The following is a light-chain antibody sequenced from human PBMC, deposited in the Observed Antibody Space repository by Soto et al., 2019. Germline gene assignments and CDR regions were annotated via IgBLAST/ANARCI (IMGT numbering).Light chain of an antibody. CDR3: SSYTSSSPYV. CDR2: EVG. J-gene: IGLJ1*01. CDR1: SSDVGGYNY. V-gene: IGLV2-14*01. Sequence: QSALTQPASVSGSPGQSITISCTGTSSDVGGYNYVSWYQQHPGKAPKLMIYEVGNRPSGVSNRFSGSKSGNTASLTISGFQAEDEADYYCSSYTSSSPYVFGTGTKVTVL.